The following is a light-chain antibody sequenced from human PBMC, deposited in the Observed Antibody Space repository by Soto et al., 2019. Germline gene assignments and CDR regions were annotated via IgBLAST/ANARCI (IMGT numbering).Light chain of an antibody. CDR1: SSDVGSYKF. J-gene: IGLJ2*01. CDR2: EGS. Sequence: QSALTQPDSVSGSPGQPITISGTGTSSDVGSYKFVSWYQQHPGKAPKLMIYEGSKRPSGVSNRFSGSKSGNTASLTISGLQAEYEADYYCCSYAGSSTLVFGGGTKLTVL. CDR3: CSYAGSSTLV. V-gene: IGLV2-23*01.